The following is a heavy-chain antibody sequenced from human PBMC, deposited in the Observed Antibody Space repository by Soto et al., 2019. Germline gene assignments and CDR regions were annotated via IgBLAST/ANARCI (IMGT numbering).Heavy chain of an antibody. Sequence: PSETLSLTCTVSGGSVSSNNWWSWVRQPPGKGLEWIGEIYYSGSTNYNPSLKSRVSISVDKPRNQFSLKLTSVTAADTAVYHCARIAVAGKGSIDNWGQGTLVTVSS. D-gene: IGHD6-19*01. CDR1: GGSVSSNNW. CDR2: IYYSGST. CDR3: ARIAVAGKGSIDN. V-gene: IGHV4-4*02. J-gene: IGHJ4*02.